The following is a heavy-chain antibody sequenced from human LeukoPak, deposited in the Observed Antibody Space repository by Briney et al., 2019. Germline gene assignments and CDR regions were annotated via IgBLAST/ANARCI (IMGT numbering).Heavy chain of an antibody. CDR2: ISGSGGGT. Sequence: GGSLRLSCAASGFTFSNYAMTWVRQAPGKGLEWVSSISGSGGGTYYPDSVKGRFAISRDNSKNTLYLQMNSLRAEDTAVYYCAKGTTVVTHYFDYLGPGNPGHRLL. J-gene: IGHJ4*02. D-gene: IGHD4-23*01. CDR1: GFTFSNYA. V-gene: IGHV3-23*01. CDR3: AKGTTVVTHYFDY.